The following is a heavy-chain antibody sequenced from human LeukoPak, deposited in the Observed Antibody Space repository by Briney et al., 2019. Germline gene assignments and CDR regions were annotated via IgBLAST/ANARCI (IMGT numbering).Heavy chain of an antibody. CDR2: IIPIFGTA. CDR3: ARGWGSYCSSTSCYDPPGWFDP. Sequence: GASVKVSCKASGGTFSSYAISWVRQAPGQGLEWMGGIIPIFGTANYAQKFQGRVTITADESTSTAYMELSSPRSEDTAVYYCARGWGSYCSSTSCYDPPGWFDPWGQGTLVTVSS. J-gene: IGHJ5*02. V-gene: IGHV1-69*13. CDR1: GGTFSSYA. D-gene: IGHD2-2*01.